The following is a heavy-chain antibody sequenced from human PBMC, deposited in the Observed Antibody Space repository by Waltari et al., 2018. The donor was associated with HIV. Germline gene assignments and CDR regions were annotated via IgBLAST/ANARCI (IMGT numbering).Heavy chain of an antibody. V-gene: IGHV4-34*01. CDR1: GGSFSAYY. D-gene: IGHD2-2*01. Sequence: QVQLQQWGAGLLKPSETLSLTCAVYGGSFSAYYCSWIRQPPGTGLEWLGEINHSGSTNYNPSLKSLVTISVDTSKNQFSLKLRSVTAADTAVYYCARVGCSSTSCAGSYYYGMDVWGQGTTVTVSS. J-gene: IGHJ6*02. CDR3: ARVGCSSTSCAGSYYYGMDV. CDR2: INHSGST.